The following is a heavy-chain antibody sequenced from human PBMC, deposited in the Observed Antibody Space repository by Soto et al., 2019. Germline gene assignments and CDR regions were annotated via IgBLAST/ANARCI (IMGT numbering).Heavy chain of an antibody. V-gene: IGHV4-34*01. J-gene: IGHJ5*02. Sequence: QVQLQQWGAGLLKPSETLSLTCAVYGGSFSGYYWSWIRQPPGKGLEWIGEINHSGSTNYNPSLKSRVTISVDTSKNQFSLKLSSVTAADTAVYYCARGLLSNTNGAVAGTRWFDPWGQGTLVTVSS. D-gene: IGHD6-19*01. CDR1: GGSFSGYY. CDR2: INHSGST. CDR3: ARGLLSNTNGAVAGTRWFDP.